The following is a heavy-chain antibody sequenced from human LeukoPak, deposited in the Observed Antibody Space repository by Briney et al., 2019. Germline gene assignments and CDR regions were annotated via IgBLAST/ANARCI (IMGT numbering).Heavy chain of an antibody. CDR3: TTLYSPWEYYYDSSGSDY. J-gene: IGHJ4*02. Sequence: HPGGSLRLSCAASGFTFSSYGMHWVRQAPGKGLEWVAFIRYDGSNKYYADSVKGRFTISRDNSKNTLYLQMNSLKTEDTAVYYCTTLYSPWEYYYDSSGSDYWGQGTLVTVSS. D-gene: IGHD3-22*01. CDR2: IRYDGSNK. CDR1: GFTFSSYG. V-gene: IGHV3-30*02.